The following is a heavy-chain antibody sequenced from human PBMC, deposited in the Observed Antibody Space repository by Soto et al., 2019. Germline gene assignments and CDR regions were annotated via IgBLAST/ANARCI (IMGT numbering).Heavy chain of an antibody. CDR2: IYYSEGT. D-gene: IGHD1-26*01. CDR1: VGSISSSNFY. Sequence: SETLSLTCTFSVGSISSSNFYWAWIRQPPGKGLEWIGNIYYSEGTYYNPSLKSRVTISVDTSKNQVSLKLYSVTAADTAVYYRASVGKWELLFEGWGQGTPVIVS. J-gene: IGHJ4*02. V-gene: IGHV4-39*01. CDR3: ASVGKWELLFEG.